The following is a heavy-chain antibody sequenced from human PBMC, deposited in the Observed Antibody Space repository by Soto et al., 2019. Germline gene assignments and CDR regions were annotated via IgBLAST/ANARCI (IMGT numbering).Heavy chain of an antibody. D-gene: IGHD6-19*01. CDR2: ISGTGGNT. Sequence: EVQLLESGGGLVQPGGSLRLSCAASGFTFSSYGMSWVRQRPGTGLEWVSAISGTGGNTYHADSVRGRFTVSRDNTKKELYLRINSLRADDTAVYYCAKDHGSSGWGHDYVDYWGQGTLGTVSS. V-gene: IGHV3-23*01. CDR3: AKDHGSSGWGHDYVDY. J-gene: IGHJ4*02. CDR1: GFTFSSYG.